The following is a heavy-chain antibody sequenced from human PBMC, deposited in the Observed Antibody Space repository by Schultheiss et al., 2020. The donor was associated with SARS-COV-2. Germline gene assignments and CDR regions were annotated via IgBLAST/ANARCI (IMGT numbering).Heavy chain of an antibody. V-gene: IGHV3-11*04. CDR3: ARDPPESTPDP. D-gene: IGHD1-14*01. J-gene: IGHJ5*02. CDR1: GFTFSDYY. Sequence: GGSLRLSCAASGFTFSDYYMSWIRQAPGKGLEWVSYISSSSSTIYYADSVKGRFTISRDNAKNSLYLQMNSLRAGDTAVYYCARDPPESTPDPWGQGTLVTVSS. CDR2: ISSSSSTI.